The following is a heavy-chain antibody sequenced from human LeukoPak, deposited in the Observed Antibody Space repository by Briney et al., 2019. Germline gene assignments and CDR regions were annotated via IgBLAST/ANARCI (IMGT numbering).Heavy chain of an antibody. CDR1: DASISSSSHF. D-gene: IGHD3-10*01. CDR3: ARHADSGFGELAFDF. J-gene: IGHJ4*02. V-gene: IGHV4-39*01. CDR2: LRYSVNT. Sequence: TETLSLTCTVSDASISSSSHFWGWIRQPPGKGPEWIGSLRYSVNTYYNPSLKSRVTISVDTSNKQFSLKLSSVTAADTAVYYCARHADSGFGELAFDFWGQGTLVTVSS.